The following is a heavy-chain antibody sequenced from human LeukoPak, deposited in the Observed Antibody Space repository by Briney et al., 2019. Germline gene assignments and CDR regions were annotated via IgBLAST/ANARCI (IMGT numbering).Heavy chain of an antibody. V-gene: IGHV4-38-2*02. CDR3: ARGPYSNNWYPLGGS. Sequence: SETLSLTCTVSGYSISSGYYWGWIRQPPGKGLEWIGSIYHSGSTYYNPSLKSRVTISVDTSKNQFSLKLTSVTAADTAVYYCARGPYSNNWYPLGGSWGEGTLVTVSS. D-gene: IGHD6-13*01. CDR1: GYSISSGYY. J-gene: IGHJ5*02. CDR2: IYHSGST.